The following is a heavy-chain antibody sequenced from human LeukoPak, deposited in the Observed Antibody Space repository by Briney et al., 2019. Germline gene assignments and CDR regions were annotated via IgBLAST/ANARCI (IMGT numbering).Heavy chain of an antibody. CDR3: AGDLGDIVVVVAASNAFDI. V-gene: IGHV3-74*01. CDR2: INSDGSST. CDR1: GFTFSSYW. Sequence: GGSLRLSCAASGFTFSSYWMHWVRQAPGKGLVWVSRINSDGSSTSYADSVKGRFTISRDNAKNTLYLQMNSLRAEDTAVYYCAGDLGDIVVVVAASNAFDIWGQGTMVTVSS. D-gene: IGHD2-15*01. J-gene: IGHJ3*02.